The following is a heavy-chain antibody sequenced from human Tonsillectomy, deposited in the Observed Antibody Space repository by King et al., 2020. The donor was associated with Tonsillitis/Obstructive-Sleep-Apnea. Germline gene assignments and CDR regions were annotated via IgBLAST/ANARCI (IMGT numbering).Heavy chain of an antibody. D-gene: IGHD1-26*01. Sequence: VQLVESGGGLIQPGGSLRLSCAASGFTVSSNYMSWVRQAPGKGLEWGAVIYSGGSTYYADSVKGRFTISRDNSKNTLYLQMNSLRAEDTAVYYCAREALGGSYYGAFDIWGQGTMVTVSS. CDR1: GFTVSSNY. CDR3: AREALGGSYYGAFDI. CDR2: IYSGGST. J-gene: IGHJ3*02. V-gene: IGHV3-53*01.